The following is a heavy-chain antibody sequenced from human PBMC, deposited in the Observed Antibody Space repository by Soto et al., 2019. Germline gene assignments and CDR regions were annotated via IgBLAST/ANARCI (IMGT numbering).Heavy chain of an antibody. CDR3: ARENYDYIWGSYRYWDYYYYMDV. D-gene: IGHD3-16*02. CDR1: GGTFSSYT. J-gene: IGHJ6*03. V-gene: IGHV1-69*08. Sequence: QVQLVQSGAEVKKPGSSVQVSCKASGGTFSSYTISWVRQAPGQGLEWMGRIIPILGIANYAQKFQGRVTITADKSTSTAYMELSSLRSEDTAVYYCARENYDYIWGSYRYWDYYYYMDVWGKGTTVTVSS. CDR2: IIPILGIA.